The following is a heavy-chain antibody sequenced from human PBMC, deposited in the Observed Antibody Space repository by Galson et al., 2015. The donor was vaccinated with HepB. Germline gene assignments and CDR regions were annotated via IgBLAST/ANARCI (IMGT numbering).Heavy chain of an antibody. Sequence: SVKVSCKASGYTFTSYGISWVRQAPGQGLEWMGWISAYNGNTNYAQKLQGRVTMTTDTSTSTAYMELRSLRSDDTAVYYCARDRSVWIAARGNWFDPWGQGTLVTVSS. CDR2: ISAYNGNT. V-gene: IGHV1-18*04. D-gene: IGHD6-6*01. CDR1: GYTFTSYG. CDR3: ARDRSVWIAARGNWFDP. J-gene: IGHJ5*02.